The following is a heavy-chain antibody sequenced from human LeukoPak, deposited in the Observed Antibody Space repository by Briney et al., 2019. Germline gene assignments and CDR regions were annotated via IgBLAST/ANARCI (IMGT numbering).Heavy chain of an antibody. CDR1: GFTFSSYG. D-gene: IGHD3-10*01. CDR2: ISYDGSNK. J-gene: IGHJ4*02. CDR3: ASAEVERMVRGVINLRRFDY. Sequence: GGSLRLSCAASGFTFSSYGMHWVRQAPGKGLEWVAVISYDGSNKYYADSVKGRFTISRDNSKNTLYLQMNSLRAEDTAVYYCASAEVERMVRGVINLRRFDYWGQGTLVTVSS. V-gene: IGHV3-30*03.